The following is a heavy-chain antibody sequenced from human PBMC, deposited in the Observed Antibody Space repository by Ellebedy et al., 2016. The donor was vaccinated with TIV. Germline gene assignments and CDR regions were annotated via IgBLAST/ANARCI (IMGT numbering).Heavy chain of an antibody. CDR1: GGSISSYY. J-gene: IGHJ4*02. V-gene: IGHV4-59*01. D-gene: IGHD3-22*01. Sequence: SETLSLXXTVSGGSISSYYWSWIRQPPGKGLEWIGYIYYSGSTNYNPSLKSRVTISVDTSKNQFSLKLSSVTAADTAVYYCARGNYYDSSGRFDYWGQGTLVTVSS. CDR2: IYYSGST. CDR3: ARGNYYDSSGRFDY.